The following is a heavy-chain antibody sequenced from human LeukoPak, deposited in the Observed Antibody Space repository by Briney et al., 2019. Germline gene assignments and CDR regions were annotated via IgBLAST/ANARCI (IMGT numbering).Heavy chain of an antibody. Sequence: GGSLRLSCAASGFTFSSYGMHWVRQAPGKGLEWVSGISTSGGNTYYADSVKGRFTISRDNSKNTLYLQMNSLRAEDTAVYYCARDKTWYQGGDYWGQGTLVTVSS. CDR1: GFTFSSYG. D-gene: IGHD2-2*01. J-gene: IGHJ4*02. V-gene: IGHV3-NL1*01. CDR3: ARDKTWYQGGDY. CDR2: ISTSGGNT.